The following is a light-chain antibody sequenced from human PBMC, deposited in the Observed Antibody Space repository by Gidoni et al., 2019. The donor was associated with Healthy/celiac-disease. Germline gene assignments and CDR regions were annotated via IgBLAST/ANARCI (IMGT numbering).Light chain of an antibody. Sequence: DIQMTQSPSTLPASVGDRVTITCRASQSISDWLAWYQQKPGKAPKLLIYDASSLESGVPSRFSGSGSGTEFTLTISSLQPDDFATYYCQHYNSPWTFGQGTKVEIK. J-gene: IGKJ1*01. CDR3: QHYNSPWT. CDR2: DAS. V-gene: IGKV1-5*01. CDR1: QSISDW.